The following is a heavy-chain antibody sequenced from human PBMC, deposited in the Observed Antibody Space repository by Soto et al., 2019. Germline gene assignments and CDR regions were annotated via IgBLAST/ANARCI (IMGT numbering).Heavy chain of an antibody. J-gene: IGHJ4*02. D-gene: IGHD3-3*01. CDR1: GFIFSSYG. V-gene: IGHV3-33*01. Sequence: QVQLVESGGGVVQPGRSLRLSCAATGFIFSSYGMHWVRQAPGKGLEWVAVIWYDGSNKYYADSVKGRFTISRDNSKNTLYLQMNSLRAEDTAVYYCARGGRFLEWLPPLDYWGQGTLVTASS. CDR3: ARGGRFLEWLPPLDY. CDR2: IWYDGSNK.